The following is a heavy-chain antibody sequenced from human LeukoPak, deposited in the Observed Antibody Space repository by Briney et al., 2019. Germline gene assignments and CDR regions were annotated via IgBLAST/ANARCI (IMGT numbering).Heavy chain of an antibody. V-gene: IGHV4-59*08. CDR2: ISYSGST. D-gene: IGHD1-26*01. J-gene: IGHJ4*02. CDR1: SGSISTYY. Sequence: LETLSLTCTVSSGSISTYYWAWIRQPPGKGLEWIGYISYSGSTKYNPSLTRRVTISLDTSKNQFSLELRSMTAADTAIYYCARQAGSFTTFDFWGQGTLVTVSS. CDR3: ARQAGSFTTFDF.